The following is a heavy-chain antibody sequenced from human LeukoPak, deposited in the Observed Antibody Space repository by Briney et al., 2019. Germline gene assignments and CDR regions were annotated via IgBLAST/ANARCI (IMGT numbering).Heavy chain of an antibody. CDR3: TRDPRRLDY. Sequence: GGSLRLSCAASGFTFSSYVMSWVRQAPGKGLEWVSAISASGGRTYYAESVKGRFTISRDNAKNSLYLQMNSLRAEDTAVYYCTRDPRRLDYWGQGTLVTVSS. V-gene: IGHV3-23*01. CDR2: ISASGGRT. J-gene: IGHJ4*02. CDR1: GFTFSSYV.